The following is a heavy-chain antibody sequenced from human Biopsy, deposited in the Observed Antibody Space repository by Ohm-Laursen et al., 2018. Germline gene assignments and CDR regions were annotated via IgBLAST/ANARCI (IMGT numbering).Heavy chain of an antibody. Sequence: SLRLSCAASGFTFNNSWMHWVRQVPGKGLVWVSRVNIDGNITNYADSAKGRFTISRDNARNTLYLQMNSLRGEDMAVYYCAREKSGQSGRYFDHWGQGTLVTVSS. J-gene: IGHJ4*02. CDR1: GFTFNNSW. D-gene: IGHD5-12*01. CDR3: AREKSGQSGRYFDH. CDR2: VNIDGNIT. V-gene: IGHV3-74*01.